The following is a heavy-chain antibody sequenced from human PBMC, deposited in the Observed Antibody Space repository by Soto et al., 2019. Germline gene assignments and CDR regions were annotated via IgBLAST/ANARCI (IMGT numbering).Heavy chain of an antibody. D-gene: IGHD6-13*01. CDR3: ARGFSSNSGTLDY. Sequence: QVQLVESGGGVVQPGRSLRLSCAASGFTFSDYGMHWVRQPPGKGLEWVAVIWYDGSKKYYADSVKGRFTISRDNSKNTVYLQMNSLRAEDTAVYCCARGFSSNSGTLDYWGQGTLVTVSS. CDR2: IWYDGSKK. V-gene: IGHV3-33*01. CDR1: GFTFSDYG. J-gene: IGHJ4*02.